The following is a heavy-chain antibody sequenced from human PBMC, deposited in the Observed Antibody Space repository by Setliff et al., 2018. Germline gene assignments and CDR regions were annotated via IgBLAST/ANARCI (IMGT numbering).Heavy chain of an antibody. CDR1: GGTFSSYA. CDR3: ARDPWQWLTTFTSAEYFQH. D-gene: IGHD6-19*01. V-gene: IGHV1-69*06. CDR2: IIPIFGTA. Sequence: ASVKVSCKASGGTFSSYAISWVRQAPGQGLEWMGRIIPIFGTANYAQKFQGRVTITADKSTSTAYMELSGLRSEDTAVYYCARDPWQWLTTFTSAEYFQHWGQGTLVTVSS. J-gene: IGHJ1*01.